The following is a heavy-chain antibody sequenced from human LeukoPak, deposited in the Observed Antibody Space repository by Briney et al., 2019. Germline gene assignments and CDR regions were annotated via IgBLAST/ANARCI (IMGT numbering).Heavy chain of an antibody. Sequence: PGGSLRLSCAASGFTFSSYSMNWVRHAPGKGLGWVSSISSSSSYIYYADSVKGRFTISRDNAKNSLYLQMNSLRAEDTAVYYCARGYYDFWSGYSAGYFDYWGQGTLVTVSS. D-gene: IGHD3-3*01. CDR2: ISSSSSYI. J-gene: IGHJ4*02. V-gene: IGHV3-21*01. CDR3: ARGYYDFWSGYSAGYFDY. CDR1: GFTFSSYS.